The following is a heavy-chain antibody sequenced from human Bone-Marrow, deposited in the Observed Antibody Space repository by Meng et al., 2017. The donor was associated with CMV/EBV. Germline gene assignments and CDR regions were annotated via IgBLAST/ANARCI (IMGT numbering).Heavy chain of an antibody. Sequence: GESLKISCAASGFTFSSYAMHWVRQAPGKGLEWVAVISYDGSNKYYADSVKGRFTISRDNAKNSLYLQMNSLRAEDTAVYYCARDGVYCSSTSCYTTQPYYYYGMDVWGQGTTVTVSS. CDR1: GFTFSSYA. CDR2: ISYDGSNK. CDR3: ARDGVYCSSTSCYTTQPYYYYGMDV. D-gene: IGHD2-2*02. V-gene: IGHV3-30-3*01. J-gene: IGHJ6*02.